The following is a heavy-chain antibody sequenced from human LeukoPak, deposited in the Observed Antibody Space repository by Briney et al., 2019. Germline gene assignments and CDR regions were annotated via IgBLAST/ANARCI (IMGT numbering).Heavy chain of an antibody. CDR3: AGENYYGSSGYSFDY. V-gene: IGHV3-30*04. CDR2: ISYDGSNK. J-gene: IGHJ4*02. CDR1: GFTFSSYA. D-gene: IGHD3-22*01. Sequence: GSLRLSCAASGFTFSSYAMHWVRQAPGKGLEWVAVISYDGSNKYYADSVKGRFTISRDNSKNTLYLQMNSLRAEDTAVYYCAGENYYGSSGYSFDYWGQGTLVTVSS.